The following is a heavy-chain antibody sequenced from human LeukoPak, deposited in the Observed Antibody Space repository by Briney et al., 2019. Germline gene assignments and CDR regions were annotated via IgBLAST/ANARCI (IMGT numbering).Heavy chain of an antibody. CDR3: ARGTYTGYIVVPDY. J-gene: IGHJ4*02. V-gene: IGHV4-59*01. D-gene: IGHD2-21*01. CDR2: IYDSGST. CDR1: GGSISSYY. Sequence: SETLSLTCTVSGGSISSYYWSWIRQPPGKRMEWIGYIYDSGSTNYNPSLKSRVTMSVDTSKNQFSLKLSSVTAADTAVYYCARGTYTGYIVVPDYWGQGSLVTVSS.